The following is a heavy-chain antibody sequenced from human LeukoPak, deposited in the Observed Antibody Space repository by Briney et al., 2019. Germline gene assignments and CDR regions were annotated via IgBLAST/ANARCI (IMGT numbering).Heavy chain of an antibody. J-gene: IGHJ5*02. Sequence: GASVKVSCKASGFTFTGYYMHWVRQAPGQGLEWMGWINPNSGGTNYAQKFQGRVTMTRDTSISTAYMELSRLRSDDTAVYYCARESRRPAYSGSYFSYWFDPWGQGTLVTVSS. CDR3: ARESRRPAYSGSYFSYWFDP. CDR2: INPNSGGT. V-gene: IGHV1-2*02. D-gene: IGHD1-26*01. CDR1: GFTFTGYY.